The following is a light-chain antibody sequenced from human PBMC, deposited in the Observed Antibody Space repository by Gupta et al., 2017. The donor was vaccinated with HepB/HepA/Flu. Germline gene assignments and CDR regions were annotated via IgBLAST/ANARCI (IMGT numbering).Light chain of an antibody. CDR1: SSDVGGYNY. V-gene: IGLV2-14*03. CDR3: SAYTSSDSYV. CDR2: DVT. J-gene: IGLJ1*01. Sequence: SALTQPASGSGSPGPSITISFTGTSSDVGGYNYVPWYQQHPCKALILMIYDVTMRPSVASTRFSGSKSGTTASLAISGLQAEDEADYYCSAYTSSDSYVFGTGTRVTVL.